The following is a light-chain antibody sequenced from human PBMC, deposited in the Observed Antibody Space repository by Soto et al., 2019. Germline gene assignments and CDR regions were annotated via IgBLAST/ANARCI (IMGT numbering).Light chain of an antibody. CDR1: KSDIGVYDF. CDR3: KSYAGSNTYV. J-gene: IGLJ1*01. Sequence: QSVLTQPPSASGSPGQSVTISCTGTKSDIGVYDFVSWYQHHPGKAPRLIIYEVVQRPSGVPDRFSGSKSGNTASLTVSGLQAADEADYFCKSYAGSNTYVSGSGTKVTV. CDR2: EVV. V-gene: IGLV2-8*01.